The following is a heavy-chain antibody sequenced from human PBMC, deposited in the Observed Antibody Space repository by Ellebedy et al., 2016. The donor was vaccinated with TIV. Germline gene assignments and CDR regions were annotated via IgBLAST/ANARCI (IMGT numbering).Heavy chain of an antibody. J-gene: IGHJ6*02. Sequence: ALVKVSCKASGGTFSSYAISWVRQAPGQGLEWMGRIIPILGIANYAQKFQGRVTITADKSTSTAYMELSSLRSEDTAVYYCASPLRGYSSSHTPGYYGMDVWGQGTTVTVSS. CDR3: ASPLRGYSSSHTPGYYGMDV. CDR2: IIPILGIA. CDR1: GGTFSSYA. D-gene: IGHD6-6*01. V-gene: IGHV1-69*04.